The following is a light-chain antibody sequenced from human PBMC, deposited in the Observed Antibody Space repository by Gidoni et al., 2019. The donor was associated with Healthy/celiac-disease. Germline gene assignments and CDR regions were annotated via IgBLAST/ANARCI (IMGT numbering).Light chain of an antibody. J-gene: IGKJ1*01. V-gene: IGKV1-39*01. CDR2: AAS. Sequence: DIQMTQSLSSLSASVGDRVTITCRASQSISSYLNWYQQKQGTAPKLLISAASSLQSRVPSRVSGTGSGTDFTLTISSLQPEDFATYYRQQSYSTATFGQGTKVEIK. CDR1: QSISSY. CDR3: QQSYSTAT.